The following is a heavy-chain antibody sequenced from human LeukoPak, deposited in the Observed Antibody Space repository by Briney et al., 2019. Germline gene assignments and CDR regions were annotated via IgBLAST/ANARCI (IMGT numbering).Heavy chain of an antibody. CDR3: ARINGRRRPYYYDSSGYYSDAFDI. Sequence: GSSVKVSCKAFGGTFSSYAISWVRQAPGQGLEWMGRIIPIFGTANYAQKFQGRVTITTDESTSTAYMELSSLRSEDTAVYYCARINGRRRPYYYDSSGYYSDAFDIWGQGTMVTVSS. V-gene: IGHV1-69*05. CDR2: IIPIFGTA. D-gene: IGHD3-22*01. CDR1: GGTFSSYA. J-gene: IGHJ3*02.